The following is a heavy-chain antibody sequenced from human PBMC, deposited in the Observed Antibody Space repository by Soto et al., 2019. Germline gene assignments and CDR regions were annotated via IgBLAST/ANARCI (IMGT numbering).Heavy chain of an antibody. Sequence: PSETLSLTCTVSAGSISNYYWSWIWQPPGKGLEWIGYIYYSGSTNYNPSLKSRVTISVDTSKNQVSLKLSSVTAADTAVYYCARIEYCTNGICPRPYFDYWGQGTLVTVSS. J-gene: IGHJ4*02. CDR2: IYYSGST. V-gene: IGHV4-59*01. D-gene: IGHD2-8*01. CDR1: AGSISNYY. CDR3: ARIEYCTNGICPRPYFDY.